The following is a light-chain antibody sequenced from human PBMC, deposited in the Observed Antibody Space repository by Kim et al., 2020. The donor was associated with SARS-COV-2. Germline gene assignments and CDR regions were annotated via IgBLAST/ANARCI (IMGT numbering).Light chain of an antibody. J-gene: IGKJ3*01. CDR3: QQLKTYPFT. V-gene: IGKV1-9*01. CDR1: SSY. CDR2: AAS. Sequence: SSYVAWYQQEPGKAPKLLMYAASTLQSGVPSRFRGSGSGTEFTLTISSLQPEDFATYYCQQLKTYPFTFGPGTKVDIK.